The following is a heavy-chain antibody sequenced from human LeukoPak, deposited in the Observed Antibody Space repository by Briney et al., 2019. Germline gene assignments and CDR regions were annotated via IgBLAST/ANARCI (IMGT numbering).Heavy chain of an antibody. CDR1: GGSISSYY. CDR3: AREGECSGGTCYSYGWIDS. Sequence: SETLSLTCTVSGGSISSYYWSWIRQPPGKGLEWIGYVSSSATDYNPSLKSRVTISVDTSKNQFSLKLRSVTAADTAVYFCAREGECSGGTCYSYGWIDSWGQGTLVTVSP. J-gene: IGHJ5*01. D-gene: IGHD2-15*01. V-gene: IGHV4-59*01. CDR2: VSSSAT.